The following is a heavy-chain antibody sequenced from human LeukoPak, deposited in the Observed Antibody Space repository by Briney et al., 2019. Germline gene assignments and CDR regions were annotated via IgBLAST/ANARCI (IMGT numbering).Heavy chain of an antibody. CDR2: IYIGGST. V-gene: IGHV3-53*01. Sequence: GGSLRLSCAASGFRFGSYWMSWVRQAPGKGLEWVSVIYIGGSTYYADSVKGRFTISRDNFKNTLYLQMNSLRAEDTAVYYCARDNYGGNLDCWGQGTLVTVSS. CDR1: GFRFGSYW. D-gene: IGHD4-23*01. J-gene: IGHJ4*02. CDR3: ARDNYGGNLDC.